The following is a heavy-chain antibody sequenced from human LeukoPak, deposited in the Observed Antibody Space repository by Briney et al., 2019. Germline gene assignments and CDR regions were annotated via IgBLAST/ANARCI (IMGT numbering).Heavy chain of an antibody. Sequence: SETLSLTCTVSGDSISSGGYYWSWIRQHPGKGLEWIGYIYYSGSTYYNPSLKSRVTISIDTSKNQFSLKLSSVTAADTAVYYCARDRSWRSGYYEYFDYWGQGTLVTVSS. J-gene: IGHJ4*02. CDR2: IYYSGST. CDR3: ARDRSWRSGYYEYFDY. CDR1: GDSISSGGYY. V-gene: IGHV4-31*03. D-gene: IGHD3-3*01.